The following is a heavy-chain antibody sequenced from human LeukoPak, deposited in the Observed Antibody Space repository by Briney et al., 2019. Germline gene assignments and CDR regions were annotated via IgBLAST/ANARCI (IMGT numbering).Heavy chain of an antibody. V-gene: IGHV4-38-2*02. Sequence: SETLSLTCTVSGYSISSGYYWVWIRQPPGKGLEWIGSIYRSGSTNYNPSLKSRVTISVDTSKNQFSLKLSFVTAADTAVYYCARSYYGSGRYGPQFDYWGQGTLVTVSS. CDR3: ARSYYGSGRYGPQFDY. D-gene: IGHD3-10*01. CDR1: GYSISSGYY. CDR2: IYRSGST. J-gene: IGHJ4*02.